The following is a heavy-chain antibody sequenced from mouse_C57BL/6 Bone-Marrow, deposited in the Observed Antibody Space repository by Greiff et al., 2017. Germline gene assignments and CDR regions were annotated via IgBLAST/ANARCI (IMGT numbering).Heavy chain of an antibody. V-gene: IGHV1-76*01. D-gene: IGHD2-3*01. J-gene: IGHJ2*01. CDR1: GYTFTDYS. CDR3: ARKGWLLPLDY. CDR2: IYPGSGNT. Sequence: QVQLQQSGAELVRPGASVKLSCKASGYTFTDYSINWVKQRPGQGLEWIARIYPGSGNTYYNEKFKGKATLTAEKSSSTAYMQLSSLTSEDSAVYSCARKGWLLPLDYWGQGTTLTVSS.